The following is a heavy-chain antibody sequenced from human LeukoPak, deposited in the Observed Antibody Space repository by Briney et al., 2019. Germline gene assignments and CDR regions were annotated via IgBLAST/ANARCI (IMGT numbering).Heavy chain of an antibody. Sequence: GGSLRLSCTASGFTLRNYDRHWVRQTTEKGLEWVSGIGTQDDTFYPDSVKGRFTISRENAKNSFYLQMNSLRAGDTAVYYCARGRFVLVPSLERWYFDLWGRGTLVTVSS. D-gene: IGHD2-8*02. CDR2: IGTQDDT. CDR1: GFTLRNYD. J-gene: IGHJ2*01. V-gene: IGHV3-13*01. CDR3: ARGRFVLVPSLERWYFDL.